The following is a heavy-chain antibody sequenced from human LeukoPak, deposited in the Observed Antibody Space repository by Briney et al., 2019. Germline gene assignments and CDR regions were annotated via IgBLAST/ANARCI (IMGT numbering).Heavy chain of an antibody. CDR1: GFTFSSYA. J-gene: IGHJ1*01. CDR3: AKGLVGTEYFQH. D-gene: IGHD2-8*02. CDR2: ISGGGHST. V-gene: IGHV3-23*01. Sequence: GGSLRLSCAASGFTFSSYAMSWVRQAPGKGLEWVSHISGGGHSTYSADSVKGRFTISRDNSKNTLYLQMNSLRAEDTAVYYCAKGLVGTEYFQHWGQGTLVTVSS.